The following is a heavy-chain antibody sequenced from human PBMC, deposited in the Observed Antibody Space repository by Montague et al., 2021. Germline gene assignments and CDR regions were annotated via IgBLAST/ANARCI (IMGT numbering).Heavy chain of an antibody. V-gene: IGHV4-4*07. CDR3: ARDSPVVEPWVGEHKGAFDI. D-gene: IGHD3-10*01. Sequence: SETLSLTCSVSGDSISSYEYYRTWIRQPAGRGLEWIGRVYKRGDTNTNPSLRSRLTLSVDTSKNHFSLTLTSVTAADTAVYFCARDSPVVEPWVGEHKGAFDIWGQGTMVTVSS. J-gene: IGHJ3*02. CDR1: GDSISSYEYY. CDR2: VYKRGDT.